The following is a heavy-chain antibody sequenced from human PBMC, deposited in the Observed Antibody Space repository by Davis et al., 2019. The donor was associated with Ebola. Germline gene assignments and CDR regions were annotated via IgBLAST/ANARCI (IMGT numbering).Heavy chain of an antibody. CDR2: INPKTGGT. D-gene: IGHD3-16*02. J-gene: IGHJ4*02. V-gene: IGHV1-2*02. CDR1: GYNFNDYY. Sequence: ASVKVSCKASGYNFNDYYMHWVRQAPGQGLEWMGRINPKTGGTNYAQKFLGRVTMTTDTSITTAFMELGSLTSDDTAVYYCARDRRLSTDYIGGSYPSDYWGQGTLVTVSS. CDR3: ARDRRLSTDYIGGSYPSDY.